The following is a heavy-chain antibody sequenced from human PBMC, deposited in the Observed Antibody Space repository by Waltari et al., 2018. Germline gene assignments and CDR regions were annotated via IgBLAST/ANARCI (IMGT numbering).Heavy chain of an antibody. D-gene: IGHD5-12*01. V-gene: IGHV1-8*03. Sequence: QVQLVQSGAEVKKPGASVKVSCKASGYTFTSYDINWVRQATGQGLEWMGWMNPNSGNTGYAQKFQGRVTITRNTSISTAYMELSSLRSEDTAVYYCARVMATIWDYYYYMDVWGKGTTVTVSS. CDR1: GYTFTSYD. CDR3: ARVMATIWDYYYYMDV. CDR2: MNPNSGNT. J-gene: IGHJ6*03.